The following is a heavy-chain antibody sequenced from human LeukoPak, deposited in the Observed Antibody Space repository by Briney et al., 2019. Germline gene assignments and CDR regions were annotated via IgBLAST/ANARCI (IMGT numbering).Heavy chain of an antibody. Sequence: SVKVSCKASGGTFSSYAISWVRQAPGQGLEWMGRIIPILGIANYAQKFQGRVTITADKSTSTAYMELSSLRSEDTAMYYCARKNYCSGGSCYSRGWFDPWGQGTLVTVSS. V-gene: IGHV1-69*04. J-gene: IGHJ5*02. CDR3: ARKNYCSGGSCYSRGWFDP. D-gene: IGHD2-15*01. CDR1: GGTFSSYA. CDR2: IIPILGIA.